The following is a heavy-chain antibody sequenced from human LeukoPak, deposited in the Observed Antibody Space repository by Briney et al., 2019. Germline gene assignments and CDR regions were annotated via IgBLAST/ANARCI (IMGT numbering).Heavy chain of an antibody. CDR3: ARGGSAALEYFQH. D-gene: IGHD2-2*01. J-gene: IGHJ1*01. Sequence: ASETLSLTCTVSGGSISSSSYYWGWIRQPPGKGLEWIGSIYYSGSTYYNPSLKSRVTISVDTSKNQFSLKLSSVTAADTAVYYCARGGSAALEYFQHWGQGTLVTFSS. V-gene: IGHV4-39*01. CDR1: GGSISSSSYY. CDR2: IYYSGST.